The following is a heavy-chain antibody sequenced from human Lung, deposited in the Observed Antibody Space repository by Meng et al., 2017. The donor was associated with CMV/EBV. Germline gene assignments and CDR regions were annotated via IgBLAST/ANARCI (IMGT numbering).Heavy chain of an antibody. J-gene: IGHJ6*02. V-gene: IGHV1-69*10. CDR3: ARSRVLSSSPSRPPTYGMDV. Sequence: SXXVSXKASGGTSSGYVISWVRQAPGQGLEWMGGIIPILGRANYGQKFQARVTITADKSTSTAHMELSSLRSEDTAVYYCARSRVLSSSPSRPPTYGMDVXGQGXTVTVSS. CDR1: GGTSSGYV. CDR2: IIPILGRA. D-gene: IGHD2-2*01.